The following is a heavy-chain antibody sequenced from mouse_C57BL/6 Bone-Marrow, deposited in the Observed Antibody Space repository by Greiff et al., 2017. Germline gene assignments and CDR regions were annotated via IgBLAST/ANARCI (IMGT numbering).Heavy chain of an antibody. D-gene: IGHD1-1*01. CDR2: IYPRVGST. J-gene: IGHJ1*03. CDR1: GYTFTSYA. CDR3: ARLEVDGSSGGWYFDV. Sequence: QVQLQQSGPELVKPGASVKLSCKASGYTFTSYAINWVKQRPGQGLEWIGWIYPRVGSTKDNEKFKGKVTLTVDTSSSTAYMELHSLKSEDSAVYFCARLEVDGSSGGWYFDVWGKGTTVTVSS. V-gene: IGHV1-85*01.